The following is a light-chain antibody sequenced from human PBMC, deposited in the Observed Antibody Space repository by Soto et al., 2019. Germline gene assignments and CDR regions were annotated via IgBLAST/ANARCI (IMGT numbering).Light chain of an antibody. CDR3: QQTHTIPIT. V-gene: IGKV1-39*01. Sequence: DIQLTQSPSTLSASVGDRVTITCRASQSITNWLAWYQQKPGKAPKLLIYAASRLQSGVPSRFSGSGSGTDFTLTISSLQLEDFATYYCQQTHTIPITFGQGTKVDNK. J-gene: IGKJ1*01. CDR1: QSITNW. CDR2: AAS.